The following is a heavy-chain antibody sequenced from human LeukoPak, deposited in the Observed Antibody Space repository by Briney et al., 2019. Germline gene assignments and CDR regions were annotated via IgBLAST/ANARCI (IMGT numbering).Heavy chain of an antibody. CDR3: ASLHLDAFDI. CDR2: IYYSGTT. J-gene: IGHJ3*02. V-gene: IGHV4-59*08. CDR1: GGSTSSYY. Sequence: PSETLSLTCSVSGGSTSSYYWSWIRQPPGKGLEWIGYIYYSGTTNYSPSLKSRVTISVDTSKNQFSLKLSSVTAADTAVYYCASLHLDAFDIWGQGTMVTVSS.